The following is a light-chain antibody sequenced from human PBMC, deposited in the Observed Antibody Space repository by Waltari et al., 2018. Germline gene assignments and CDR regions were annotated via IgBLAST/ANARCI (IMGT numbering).Light chain of an antibody. Sequence: EIVLTQSPATLTLSPGDTATLSCRASQTVRTFLAWYQQKPGQAPRLLIFDASSRATGISPKFRGSESGTDFTLTVNNLEPEDFAVYYCQQRSSWPYTFGQGTRVDFK. J-gene: IGKJ2*01. CDR3: QQRSSWPYT. CDR2: DAS. V-gene: IGKV3-11*01. CDR1: QTVRTF.